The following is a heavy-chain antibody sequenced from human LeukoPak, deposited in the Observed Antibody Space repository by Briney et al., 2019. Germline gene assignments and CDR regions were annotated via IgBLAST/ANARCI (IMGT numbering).Heavy chain of an antibody. D-gene: IGHD5-18*01. CDR2: IQQDGSEK. J-gene: IGHJ4*02. CDR3: AREFSFGYYFDY. Sequence: PGGSLRLSCAASGFIFSRYWMSWVRQAPGKGLEWVANIQQDGSEKYYVDSVKGRFTISRDNAKNSLYLQMNSLRAEDTAVYYCAREFSFGYYFDYWGQGTLVTVSS. CDR1: GFIFSRYW. V-gene: IGHV3-7*01.